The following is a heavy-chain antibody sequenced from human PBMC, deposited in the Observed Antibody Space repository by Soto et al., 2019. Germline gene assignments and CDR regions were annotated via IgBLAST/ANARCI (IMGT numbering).Heavy chain of an antibody. D-gene: IGHD3-22*01. J-gene: IGHJ4*02. V-gene: IGHV3-21*06. CDR1: GYTLGSFS. CDR2: ISTSSSYI. Sequence: GGCLGVCCAASGYTLGSFSINSVRQAPGKGLEWVSSISTSSSYIYYADSVKGRFTISRDNAKNPLYLQMNSLRAEDTAVYYCARDRCSGYACYHFDLWGQGA. CDR3: ARDRCSGYACYHFDL.